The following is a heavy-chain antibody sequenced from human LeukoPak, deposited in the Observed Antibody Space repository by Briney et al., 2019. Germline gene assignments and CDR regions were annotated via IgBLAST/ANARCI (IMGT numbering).Heavy chain of an antibody. CDR2: INPNSGGT. J-gene: IGHJ4*02. Sequence: ASVKVSCKASGYTFTGYYMHWVRRAPGQGLEWMGWINPNSGGTNYAQKFQGRVTMTRDTSISTAYMELSRLRSDDTAVYYCARDHSLRRLRETGTLSYWGQGTLVTVSS. V-gene: IGHV1-2*02. CDR1: GYTFTGYY. D-gene: IGHD1-1*01. CDR3: ARDHSLRRLRETGTLSY.